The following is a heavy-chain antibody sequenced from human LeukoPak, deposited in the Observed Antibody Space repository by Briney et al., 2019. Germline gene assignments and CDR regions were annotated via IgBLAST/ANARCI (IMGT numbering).Heavy chain of an antibody. J-gene: IGHJ4*02. CDR1: SGSISSSTYY. Sequence: PSETLSLTCTVSSGSISSSTYYWGWIRQPPGKGLEWIGEINHSGSTNYNPSLKSRVTISVDTSKNQFSLKLSSVTAADTAVYYCALQEYVPLAEYSSGWFFDYWGQGTLVTVSS. V-gene: IGHV4-39*07. D-gene: IGHD6-19*01. CDR3: ALQEYVPLAEYSSGWFFDY. CDR2: INHSGST.